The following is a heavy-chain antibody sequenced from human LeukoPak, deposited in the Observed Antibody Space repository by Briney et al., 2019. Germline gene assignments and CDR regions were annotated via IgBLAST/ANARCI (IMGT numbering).Heavy chain of an antibody. Sequence: GGSLRLSCAASGFDFNSYAMTWVRQAPGQGLDWVSAISGRGGTTYYTDSVKGRFTISRDNAKNSLYLQMNSLRAEDTALYYCARVLTGNDYWGQGTLVTVSS. D-gene: IGHD1-1*01. CDR1: GFDFNSYA. CDR3: ARVLTGNDY. CDR2: ISGRGGTT. J-gene: IGHJ4*02. V-gene: IGHV3-23*01.